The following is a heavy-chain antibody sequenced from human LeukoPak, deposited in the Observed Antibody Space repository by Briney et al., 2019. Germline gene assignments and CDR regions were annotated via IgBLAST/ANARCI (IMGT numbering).Heavy chain of an antibody. D-gene: IGHD3-10*01. CDR2: ISNDGSNK. CDR3: AKGEYTYGPGSFDY. CDR1: GFTVSTYG. Sequence: GRSLRLSCAASGFTVSTYGMHWVRQAPGKGLEWVAVISNDGSNKYYADSVKGRFTIPRDNSKNTLYLQMNSLRAEDSAVYYCAKGEYTYGPGSFDYWGQGTLVTVSS. J-gene: IGHJ4*02. V-gene: IGHV3-30*18.